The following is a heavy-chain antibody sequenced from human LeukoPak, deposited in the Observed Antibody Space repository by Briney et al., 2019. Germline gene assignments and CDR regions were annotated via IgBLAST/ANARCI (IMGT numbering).Heavy chain of an antibody. CDR2: ISSNGGIT. CDR3: ARVGGDYFDY. D-gene: IGHD3-16*01. Sequence: GGSLRLSCAASGFTFSNYAMHWVRQAPGKGLEYVSAISSNGGITFYANSVKGRFTISRDNSKNTLYLQMGSLRGDDMAVYYCARVGGDYFDYWGQGTLVTVSS. J-gene: IGHJ4*02. V-gene: IGHV3-64*01. CDR1: GFTFSNYA.